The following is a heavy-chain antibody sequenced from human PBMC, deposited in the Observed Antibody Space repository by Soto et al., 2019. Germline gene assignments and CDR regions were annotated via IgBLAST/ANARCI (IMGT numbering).Heavy chain of an antibody. CDR2: IYSGGST. Sequence: GGSLRLSCAASGFTVSSNYMSWVRQAPGKGLEWVSVIYSGGSTYYADSVKGRFTISRHKSKNTLYLQMNSLRAEDTAVYYCARAARGYSGYDNAFDIWGQGTMVTVSS. J-gene: IGHJ3*02. CDR1: GFTVSSNY. D-gene: IGHD5-12*01. CDR3: ARAARGYSGYDNAFDI. V-gene: IGHV3-53*04.